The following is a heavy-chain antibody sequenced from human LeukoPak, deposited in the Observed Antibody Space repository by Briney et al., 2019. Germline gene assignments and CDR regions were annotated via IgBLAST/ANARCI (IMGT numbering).Heavy chain of an antibody. D-gene: IGHD3-22*01. Sequence: GGSLRLSCAASGFTFNNYAMTWVRQAPGKGLEWVSSIIGNGGATYYADSVKGRFTISRDNSQDTLHMQMSSLRDDDTAVYYCAKDPWYYYDSPADHWGQGTLVAVSS. CDR3: AKDPWYYYDSPADH. V-gene: IGHV3-23*01. J-gene: IGHJ4*02. CDR1: GFTFNNYA. CDR2: IIGNGGAT.